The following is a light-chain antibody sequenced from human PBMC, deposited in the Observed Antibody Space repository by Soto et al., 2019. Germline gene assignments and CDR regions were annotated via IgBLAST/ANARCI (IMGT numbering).Light chain of an antibody. CDR1: QSLSNS. V-gene: IGKV3-15*01. Sequence: EIVLTQSPGTLSLSPGERATLSCRASQSLSNSELAWYQQKPGQAPRLLIYGASTRATGIPARFSGSGSGTEFTLTISSLQSEDFAVYFCQQYNNWPRVAFGHGTKVDIK. J-gene: IGKJ1*01. CDR3: QQYNNWPRVA. CDR2: GAS.